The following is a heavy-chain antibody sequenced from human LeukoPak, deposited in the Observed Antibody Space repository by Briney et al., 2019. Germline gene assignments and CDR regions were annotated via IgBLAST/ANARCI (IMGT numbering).Heavy chain of an antibody. CDR2: IKEDGSEK. J-gene: IGHJ4*02. Sequence: GGSLRLSCAASGFTLSMSWMAWVRQAPGKGLEWVANIKEDGSEKYYVDSVKGRFTISRDNAKNSLYLQMNSLRAEDTALYYCARSTAGFDYWGQGTLVTVSS. CDR1: GFTLSMSW. CDR3: ARSTAGFDY. D-gene: IGHD1-1*01. V-gene: IGHV3-7*01.